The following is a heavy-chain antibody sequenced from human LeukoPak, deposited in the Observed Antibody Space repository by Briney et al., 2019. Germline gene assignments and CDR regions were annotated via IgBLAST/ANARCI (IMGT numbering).Heavy chain of an antibody. CDR1: GYIFTGYY. Sequence: ASVKVSCKASGYIFTGYYMHWVRQAPGHGLEWMGWINPNSGDTKYAQNFRGRVTMTRDTSLSTAYMDLSRLRSDDTALYYCARARKTRNIYGDYVFLFDYWGQGTLVTVSS. J-gene: IGHJ4*02. CDR3: ARARKTRNIYGDYVFLFDY. CDR2: INPNSGDT. V-gene: IGHV1-2*02. D-gene: IGHD4-17*01.